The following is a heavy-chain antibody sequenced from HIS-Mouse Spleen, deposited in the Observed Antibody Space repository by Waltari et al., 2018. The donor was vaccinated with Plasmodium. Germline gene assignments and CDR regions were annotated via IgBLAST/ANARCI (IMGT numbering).Heavy chain of an antibody. CDR2: IYSGGST. Sequence: EGQLVASGGGLIQPGGSLRLSCAASGSTVSSTYMSWAGQAPGKGLEWASVIYSGGSTYYADSMKGRFAISRDNSKNTLYLQMNSLRAEDTAVYYCARGMKSSSSAFDIWGQGTMVTVSS. CDR3: ARGMKSSSSAFDI. CDR1: GSTVSSTY. J-gene: IGHJ3*02. D-gene: IGHD6-6*01. V-gene: IGHV3-53*01.